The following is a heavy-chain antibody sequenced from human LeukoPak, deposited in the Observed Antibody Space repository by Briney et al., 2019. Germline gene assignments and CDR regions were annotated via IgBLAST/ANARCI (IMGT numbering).Heavy chain of an antibody. CDR2: ISSSGGTA. J-gene: IGHJ3*01. CDR1: GFAFSTYE. Sequence: GGSLRLSCAASGFAFSTYEMSWARQAPGKGLEFISSISSSGGTANYADSVKGRFTISRDNSKSTLSLQMNSLRVDDTAVYYCAQGSAFDVWGHGTMVTVSS. V-gene: IGHV3-23*01. CDR3: AQGSAFDV.